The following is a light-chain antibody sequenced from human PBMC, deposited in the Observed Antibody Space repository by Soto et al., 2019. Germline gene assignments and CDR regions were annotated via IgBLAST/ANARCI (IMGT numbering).Light chain of an antibody. J-gene: IGKJ5*01. CDR1: QGISSY. Sequence: DIQFTPSPSFLSASVGDRVTITFRASQGISSYLAWYQQKPGKAPKLLIYAASTLQSGVPSRFSGSGSGTDFTLTISSLEPEDFAVYYCQQRSNWPLTFGQGTRLEIK. CDR2: AAS. V-gene: IGKV1-9*01. CDR3: QQRSNWPLT.